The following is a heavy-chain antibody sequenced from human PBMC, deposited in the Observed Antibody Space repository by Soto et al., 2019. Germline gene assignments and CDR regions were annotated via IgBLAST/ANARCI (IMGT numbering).Heavy chain of an antibody. J-gene: IGHJ6*02. Sequence: SVKVSCKASGCTFSSYAISWVRQAPGQGLEWMGGIIPIFGTANYAQKFQGRVTITADESTSTAYMELSSLRSEDTAVYYCARDRNIVATLYNYYGMDVWGQGTTVTVS. D-gene: IGHD5-12*01. CDR1: GCTFSSYA. V-gene: IGHV1-69*13. CDR2: IIPIFGTA. CDR3: ARDRNIVATLYNYYGMDV.